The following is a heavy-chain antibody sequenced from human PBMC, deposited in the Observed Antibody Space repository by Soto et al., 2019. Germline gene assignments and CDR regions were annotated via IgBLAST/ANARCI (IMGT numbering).Heavy chain of an antibody. CDR3: AAPGLGTGRYFFHE. J-gene: IGHJ4*01. CDR1: GFTSSSCA. CDR2: ISASGGST. D-gene: IGHD2-8*02. V-gene: IGHV3-23*01. Sequence: EVQLLDSGGGLVQPGGSLRLSCVASGFTSSSCAMRWVRQAQGKGLEWVSGISASGGSTYYAVSVKGRFTISRDNTKNTLYLQMTSRRAEDTAVYYCAAPGLGTGRYFFHEWGHGNVVTGSS.